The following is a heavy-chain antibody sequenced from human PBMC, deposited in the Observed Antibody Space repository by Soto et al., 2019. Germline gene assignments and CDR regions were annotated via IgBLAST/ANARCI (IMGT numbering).Heavy chain of an antibody. CDR3: ARGSAGSRGMYFGL. D-gene: IGHD3-10*01. V-gene: IGHV1-69*02. CDR2: IIPILGIA. CDR1: GGTFSSYT. J-gene: IGHJ2*01. Sequence: QVQLVQSGAEVKKPGSSVKVSCKASGGTFSSYTISWVRQAPGQELEWMGRIIPILGIANYAQKFQGSVTLTADKSTITAYMDLSSLRSENTAVYSCARGSAGSRGMYFGLWCRGTLVTVSS.